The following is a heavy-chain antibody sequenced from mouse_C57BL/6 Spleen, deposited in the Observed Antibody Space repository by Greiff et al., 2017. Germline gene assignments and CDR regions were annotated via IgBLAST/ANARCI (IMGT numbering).Heavy chain of an antibody. J-gene: IGHJ2*01. D-gene: IGHD2-4*01. CDR2: IYPSSGYT. CDR1: GYTFTSYW. V-gene: IGHV1-7*01. Sequence: QVQLQQSGAELAKPGASVKLSCKASGYTFTSYWMHWVKQRPGQGLEWIGYIYPSSGYTKYNQKFKDKATLTADKSSSTAYMQLSSLTYEDSAVYYCARGGLRRGFYFDYWGQGTTLTVSS. CDR3: ARGGLRRGFYFDY.